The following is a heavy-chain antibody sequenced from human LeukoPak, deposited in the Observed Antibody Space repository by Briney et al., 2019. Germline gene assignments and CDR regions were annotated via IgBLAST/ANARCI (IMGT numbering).Heavy chain of an antibody. V-gene: IGHV1-69*06. CDR3: ARVVPAAWRGYYYGMDV. Sequence: SVKVSCKASGGTFSSYAISWVRQAPGQGLEWMGGIIPIFGTANYAQKFQGRVTITADKSTSTAYMELSSLRSEDTAVYYCARVVPAAWRGYYYGMDVWGKGTTVTVSS. D-gene: IGHD2-2*01. CDR1: GGTFSSYA. CDR2: IIPIFGTA. J-gene: IGHJ6*04.